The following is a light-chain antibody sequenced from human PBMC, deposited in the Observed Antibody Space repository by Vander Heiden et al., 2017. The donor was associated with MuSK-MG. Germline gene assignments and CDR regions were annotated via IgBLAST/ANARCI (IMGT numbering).Light chain of an antibody. CDR1: QDISNY. J-gene: IGKJ4*01. CDR2: DAS. V-gene: IGKV1-33*01. CDR3: QQYDNLPLT. Sequence: IQMTQSPSSLSASVGDRVTITCQASQDISNYLNWYQQKPGKAPKLLIYDASNLETRVPSRFSGSGSGTDFTFTISSLQPEDIATYYCQQYDNLPLTFGGGTKVEIK.